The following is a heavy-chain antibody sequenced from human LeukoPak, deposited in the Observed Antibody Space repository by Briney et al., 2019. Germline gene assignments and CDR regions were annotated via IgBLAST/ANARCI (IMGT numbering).Heavy chain of an antibody. CDR2: ISSSSSYI. CDR3: AKAVRSSSRDFDY. J-gene: IGHJ4*02. D-gene: IGHD6-6*01. CDR1: GFTFSSYS. V-gene: IGHV3-21*01. Sequence: GGSLRLSCAASGFTFSSYSMNWVRQAPGKGLEWVSSISSSSSYIYYADSVKGRFTISRDNAKNSLYLQMNSLRAEDTAVYYCAKAVRSSSRDFDYWGQGTLVTVSS.